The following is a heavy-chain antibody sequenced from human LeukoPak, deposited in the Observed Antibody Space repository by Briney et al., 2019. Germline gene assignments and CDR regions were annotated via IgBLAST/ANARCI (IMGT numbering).Heavy chain of an antibody. D-gene: IGHD3-22*01. CDR2: INQGGST. Sequence: SETLSLTCVINGGSFGSYYWSWIRQVPGKGLEWIGEINQGGSTNFNPSLESRVRMSVDTSKNQFSLNVRSLSAADTAVYFCARHDLSGYAFDFWGQGTTVTISS. CDR3: ARHDLSGYAFDF. CDR1: GGSFGSYY. J-gene: IGHJ3*01. V-gene: IGHV4-34*01.